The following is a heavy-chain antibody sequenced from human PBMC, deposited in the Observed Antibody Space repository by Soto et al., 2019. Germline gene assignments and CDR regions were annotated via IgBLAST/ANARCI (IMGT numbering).Heavy chain of an antibody. CDR1: GFTFSSYG. V-gene: IGHV3-30*18. CDR3: AKSKSNSAYSSSFDF. Sequence: GGSMRPCCAASGFTFSSYGRDGVRQAPGQGLEWVADLSSDGSYKNSRDSVKGRFTNTRDNSNKKMYLQMNTLRYKDTAVSDCAKSKSNSAYSSSFDFWGQGTMVTVSS. CDR2: LSSDGSYK. D-gene: IGHD2-21*01. J-gene: IGHJ4*02.